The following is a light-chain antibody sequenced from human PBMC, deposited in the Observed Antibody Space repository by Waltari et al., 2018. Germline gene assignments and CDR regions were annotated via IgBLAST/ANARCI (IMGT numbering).Light chain of an antibody. CDR2: GNS. CDR3: QSYDSSLGGSV. Sequence: QSVLTQPPSVSGAPGQRVTISCTGSGSNIGAGYDVNWYQQLPGKAPKLLIHGNSNRPSGVPDRISGSKSGTSASLAITGLQAEDEADYYCQSYDSSLGGSVFGGGTKLTVL. V-gene: IGLV1-40*01. CDR1: GSNIGAGYD. J-gene: IGLJ2*01.